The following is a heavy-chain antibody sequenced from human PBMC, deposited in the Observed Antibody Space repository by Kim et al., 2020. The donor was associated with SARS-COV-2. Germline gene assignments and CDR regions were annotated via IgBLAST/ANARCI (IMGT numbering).Heavy chain of an antibody. D-gene: IGHD1-26*01. V-gene: IGHV3-74*01. Sequence: YAACVKGRFTISRDNAKSTLDLQMNRLRPEDTAVYYCARGSGSYGFDSWGQGILVAVSS. CDR3: ARGSGSYGFDS. J-gene: IGHJ4*02.